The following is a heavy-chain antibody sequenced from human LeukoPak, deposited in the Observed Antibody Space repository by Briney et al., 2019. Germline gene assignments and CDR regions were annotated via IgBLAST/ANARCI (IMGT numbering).Heavy chain of an antibody. D-gene: IGHD3-16*01. CDR1: GFNFDVFA. Sequence: GGSLRLSCVASGFNFDVFAMSWVRQSPGGGLEWVASLGRSGGSKNYADSVKGRFTISRDNSKNTLFLQMNSLRVEDSAIYYCAKGEMATSNWGQGTLVTVSS. CDR3: AKGEMATSN. J-gene: IGHJ4*02. V-gene: IGHV3-23*01. CDR2: LGRSGGSK.